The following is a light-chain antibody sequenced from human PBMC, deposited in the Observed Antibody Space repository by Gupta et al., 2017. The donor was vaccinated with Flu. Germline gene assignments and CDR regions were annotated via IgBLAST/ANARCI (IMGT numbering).Light chain of an antibody. Sequence: EIVLTQSPATLSLSPGERATPSCRASQSVSSYLAWYQQKPGQAPRLLIYDASNRATGIPARFSGSGSGTDFTLTISSLEPEDFAVYYCQQRSNWPSWTVGQGTKVEIK. CDR2: DAS. CDR3: QQRSNWPSWT. CDR1: QSVSSY. V-gene: IGKV3-11*01. J-gene: IGKJ1*01.